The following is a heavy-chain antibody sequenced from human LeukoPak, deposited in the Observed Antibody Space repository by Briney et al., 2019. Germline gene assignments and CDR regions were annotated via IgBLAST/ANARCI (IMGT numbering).Heavy chain of an antibody. V-gene: IGHV3-53*01. CDR3: TTVTSYGVMDV. J-gene: IGHJ6*02. D-gene: IGHD5-18*01. CDR1: GFTVSSNY. CDR2: IYSGGST. Sequence: PGGSLRLSCAASGFTVSSNYMSWVRQAPGKGLEWVSVIYSGGSTYYADSVKGRFTISRDNSKNTLYLQMNSLRAEDTAVYYCTTVTSYGVMDVWGQGTTVTVSS.